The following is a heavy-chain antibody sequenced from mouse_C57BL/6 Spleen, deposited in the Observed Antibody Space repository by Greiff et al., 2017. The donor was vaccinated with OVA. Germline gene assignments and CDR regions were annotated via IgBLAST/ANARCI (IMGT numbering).Heavy chain of an antibody. Sequence: QVQLQQPGAELVKPGASVKLSCKASGYTFTSYWMHWVKQRPGRGLEWIGRIDPNSGGTKYNEKFKSKATLTVDKPSSTAYMQLSSLTSEASAVYSCARYEDYNFAYWGQGTLVTVSA. CDR2: IDPNSGGT. D-gene: IGHD2-3*01. CDR3: ARYEDYNFAY. CDR1: GYTFTSYW. V-gene: IGHV1-72*01. J-gene: IGHJ3*01.